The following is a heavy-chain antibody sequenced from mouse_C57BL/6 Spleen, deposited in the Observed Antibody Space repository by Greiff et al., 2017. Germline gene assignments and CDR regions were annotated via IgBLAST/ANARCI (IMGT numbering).Heavy chain of an antibody. V-gene: IGHV5-6*02. J-gene: IGHJ1*03. Sequence: EVKLVESGGDLVKPGGSLKLSCAASGFTFSSYGMSWVRQTPDKRLEWVATISSGGSYTYYPDSVKGRFTISRDNAKNTLYLQMSSLKSEDTAMYYCARGVSNYGYFDVWGTGTTVTVSS. CDR2: ISSGGSYT. CDR3: ARGVSNYGYFDV. D-gene: IGHD2-5*01. CDR1: GFTFSSYG.